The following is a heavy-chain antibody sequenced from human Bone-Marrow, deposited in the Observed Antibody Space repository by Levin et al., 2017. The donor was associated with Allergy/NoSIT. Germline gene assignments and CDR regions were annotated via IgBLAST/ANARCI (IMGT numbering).Heavy chain of an antibody. V-gene: IGHV1-18*01. Sequence: GESLKISCKPSGYSFDTYGVNWVRQAPGQGLEWMGWVSTYTGDTHYAQKFQGRLTLDTDPPESTVYMDLRGLRSDDTAVYYCAGDLTEISGGIPAGFWGQGTLVTVSS. CDR1: GYSFDTYG. CDR3: AGDLTEISGGIPAGF. D-gene: IGHD2-15*01. J-gene: IGHJ4*02. CDR2: VSTYTGDT.